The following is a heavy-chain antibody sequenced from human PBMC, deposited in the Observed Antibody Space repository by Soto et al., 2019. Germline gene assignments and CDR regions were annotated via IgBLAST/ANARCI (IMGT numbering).Heavy chain of an antibody. CDR1: GFRLSNHF. V-gene: IGHV3-7*03. D-gene: IGHD3-10*01. J-gene: IGHJ6*02. CDR3: ARPRFRGMDV. Sequence: EMQLVESGGGLVQAGGSLRLSCVASGFRLSNHFMNWVRQAPGKGLEWVATIKEDGREKYYVESVEGRFTISRDNAKNSLYLEVSNVRDGDTAVYYCARPRFRGMDVWGQGTTVTVSS. CDR2: IKEDGREK.